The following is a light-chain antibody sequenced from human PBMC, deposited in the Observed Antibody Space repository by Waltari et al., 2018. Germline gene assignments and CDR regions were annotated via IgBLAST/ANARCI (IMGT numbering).Light chain of an antibody. CDR2: DAS. V-gene: IGKV3-11*01. Sequence: EIVLTQSQATLPLSPGERATLSCRASQSVSSYLAWYQQKPGQAPRLLIYDASNRATGIPARFSGSGSGTDFTLTISSLEPEDFAVYYCQQRSNFGPGTKVDIK. CDR1: QSVSSY. J-gene: IGKJ3*01. CDR3: QQRSN.